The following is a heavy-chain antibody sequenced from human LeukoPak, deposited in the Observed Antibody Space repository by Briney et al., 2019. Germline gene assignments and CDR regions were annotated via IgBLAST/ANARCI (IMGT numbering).Heavy chain of an antibody. D-gene: IGHD2-2*01. J-gene: IGHJ3*02. CDR2: INHSGST. Sequence: ASETLSLTCAVCGGSFSGYYWRWIRQPPGKGLEWIGEINHSGSTNYNPSLKSRVTISVDTSKNQFSLKLSSVTAADTAVYYCARGLGYCSSTSCYYSAFDIWGQGTMVTVSS. V-gene: IGHV4-34*01. CDR3: ARGLGYCSSTSCYYSAFDI. CDR1: GGSFSGYY.